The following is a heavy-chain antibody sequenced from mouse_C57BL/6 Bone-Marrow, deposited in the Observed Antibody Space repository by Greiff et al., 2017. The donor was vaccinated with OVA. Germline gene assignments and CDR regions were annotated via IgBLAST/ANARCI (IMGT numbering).Heavy chain of an antibody. J-gene: IGHJ1*03. Sequence: DVMLVESGGDLVKPGGSLKLSCAASGFTFSSYGMSWVRQTPDKRLEWVATISSGGSYTYYPDSVKGRFTISRDNAKNTLYLQMSSLKSEDTAMYYCARPSNWYFDVWGTGTTVTVSS. V-gene: IGHV5-6*02. CDR2: ISSGGSYT. CDR1: GFTFSSYG. CDR3: ARPSNWYFDV.